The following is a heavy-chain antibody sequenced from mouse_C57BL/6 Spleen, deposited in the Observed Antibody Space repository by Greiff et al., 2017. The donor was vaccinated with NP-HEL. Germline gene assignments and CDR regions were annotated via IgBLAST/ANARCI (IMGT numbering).Heavy chain of an antibody. CDR2: ISYDGSN. CDR1: GYSITSGYY. V-gene: IGHV3-6*01. CDR3: ARGTAYYYGSSLYAMDY. Sequence: DVKLQESGPGLVKPSQSLSLTCSVTGYSITSGYYWNWIRQFPGNKLEWMGYISYDGSNNYNPSLKNRISITRDTSKNQFFLKLNSVTTEDTATYYCARGTAYYYGSSLYAMDYWGQGTSVTVSS. D-gene: IGHD1-1*01. J-gene: IGHJ4*01.